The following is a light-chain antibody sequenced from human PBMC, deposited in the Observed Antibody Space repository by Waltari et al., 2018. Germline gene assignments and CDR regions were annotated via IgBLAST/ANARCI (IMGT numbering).Light chain of an antibody. J-gene: IGKJ2*03. V-gene: IGKV1-5*03. CDR1: QDISSW. CDR2: KTS. CDR3: QQYKSSPVS. Sequence: DIQMTQSPSSLSASVGDGVTITCRASQDISSWLAWYQQKPGKAPNLLIYKTSNLQSGVPSRFSGSGSGTEFTLIISSLQPEDFATYYCQQYKSSPVSFGQGTKLEI.